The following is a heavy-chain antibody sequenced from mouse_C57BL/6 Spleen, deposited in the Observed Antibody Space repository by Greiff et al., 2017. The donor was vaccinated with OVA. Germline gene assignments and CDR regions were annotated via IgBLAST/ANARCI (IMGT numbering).Heavy chain of an antibody. V-gene: IGHV1-74*01. D-gene: IGHD2-1*01. Sequence: QVQLKQPGAELVKPGASVKVSCKASGYTFTSYWMHWVKQRPGQGLEWIGRIHPSDSDTNYNQKFKGKATLTVDKSSSTAYMQLSSLTSEDSAVYYCAYGNYFAWFAYWGQGTLVTVSA. CDR2: IHPSDSDT. J-gene: IGHJ3*01. CDR3: AYGNYFAWFAY. CDR1: GYTFTSYW.